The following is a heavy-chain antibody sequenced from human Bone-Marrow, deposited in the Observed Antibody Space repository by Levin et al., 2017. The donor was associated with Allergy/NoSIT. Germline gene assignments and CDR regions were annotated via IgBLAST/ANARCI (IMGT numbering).Heavy chain of an antibody. D-gene: IGHD2-8*01. CDR3: AREPLIRPNYYYGLDV. J-gene: IGHJ6*02. CDR2: ISSTGTIT. CDR1: GFTLSLYE. Sequence: PGGSLRLSCAASGFTLSLYEMNWVRQAPGKGLEWVSYISSTGTITYYADPVKGRFTVSRDNAKNSLFLHMNSLSVEDTAVYYCAREPLIRPNYYYGLDVWGQGTTVTVSS. V-gene: IGHV3-48*03.